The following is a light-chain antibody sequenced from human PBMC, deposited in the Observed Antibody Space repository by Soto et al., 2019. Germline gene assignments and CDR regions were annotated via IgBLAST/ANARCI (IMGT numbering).Light chain of an antibody. CDR3: CSLTGSHVI. J-gene: IGLJ2*01. Sequence: QSVLTQPASVSGSSGQSITMSCTGTTSDVGTYIFVSWYQQHPGIAPKLMIYEVSERPSGVSNHFSGSKSGNTDSLPISGRQPEDQADNFCCSLTGSHVIFAGGTKLTVL. CDR2: EVS. V-gene: IGLV2-23*02. CDR1: TSDVGTYIF.